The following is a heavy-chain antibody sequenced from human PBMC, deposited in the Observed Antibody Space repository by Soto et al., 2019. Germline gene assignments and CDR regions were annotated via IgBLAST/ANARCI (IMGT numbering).Heavy chain of an antibody. CDR2: ISHSGST. Sequence: QVQLQQWGAGLLKPSETLSLRCVVNSGSFSVYYLTWIRQTPGKGLEWIGEISHSGSTNYNPSIMSRVTMSADTSKKQFSLRLSSVTAADTALYFCARGYESSRRYLPLLDYWGQGTLVTVSS. CDR1: SGSFSVYY. V-gene: IGHV4-34*01. J-gene: IGHJ4*02. D-gene: IGHD3-22*01. CDR3: ARGYESSRRYLPLLDY.